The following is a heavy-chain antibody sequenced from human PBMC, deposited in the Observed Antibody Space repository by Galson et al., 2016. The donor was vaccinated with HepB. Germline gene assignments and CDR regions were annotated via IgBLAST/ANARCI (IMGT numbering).Heavy chain of an antibody. CDR3: VRDLDY. CDR2: INQDGREK. J-gene: IGHJ4*02. CDR1: AFTFSTYW. V-gene: IGHV3-7*01. Sequence: SLRLSCAASAFTFSTYWMSWVRQAPGKGLEWVANINQDGREKSYVDSVKGRFTISRDNAKNSLYLHMNSLRAVDTAFYYCVRDLDYWGQGTLVTVSS.